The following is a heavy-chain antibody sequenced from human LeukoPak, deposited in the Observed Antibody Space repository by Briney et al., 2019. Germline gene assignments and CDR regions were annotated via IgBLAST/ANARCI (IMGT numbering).Heavy chain of an antibody. D-gene: IGHD1-26*01. Sequence: PSETLSLTRTVSGGSISSSSHYWGWIRQPPGKGLEGIGSISNSGSTYYNPSLKSRVTISVDTSNNQFSLKLSSVTAADTAVYYCATTTIRLGYWGQGTLVTVSS. V-gene: IGHV4-39*07. CDR3: ATTTIRLGY. CDR1: GGSISSSSHY. CDR2: ISNSGST. J-gene: IGHJ4*02.